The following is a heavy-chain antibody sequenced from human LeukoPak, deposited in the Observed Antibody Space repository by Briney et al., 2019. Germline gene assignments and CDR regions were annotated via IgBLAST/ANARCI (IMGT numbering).Heavy chain of an antibody. J-gene: IGHJ4*02. D-gene: IGHD3-22*01. Sequence: SETLSLTCTVSGGSISSGDYYWSWIRQPPGKGLEWIGYIYYSGSTYYSPSLKSRVTISVDTPKNQFSLKLSSVTAADTAVYYCARVWLWLDYWGQGTLVTVSS. V-gene: IGHV4-30-4*01. CDR3: ARVWLWLDY. CDR1: GGSISSGDYY. CDR2: IYYSGST.